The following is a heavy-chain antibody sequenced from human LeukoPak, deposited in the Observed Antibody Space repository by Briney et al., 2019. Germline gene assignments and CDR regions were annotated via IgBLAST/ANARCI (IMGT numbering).Heavy chain of an antibody. J-gene: IGHJ6*02. V-gene: IGHV4-34*10. D-gene: IGHD3-3*01. CDR1: GESFSAHY. CDR2: INHRGST. CDR3: AKFGTFFGVVIGPYYYYGMDV. Sequence: SETLSLTCAVSGESFSAHYWSWIRQPPGKGLEWLGEINHRGSTSNNPSVRSRVTISVDPSKNQVFLNLTSVTAADTAVYYCAKFGTFFGVVIGPYYYYGMDVWGQGTTVTVSS.